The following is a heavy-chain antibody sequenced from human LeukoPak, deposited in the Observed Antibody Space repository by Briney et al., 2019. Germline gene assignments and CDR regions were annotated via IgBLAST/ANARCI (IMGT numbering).Heavy chain of an antibody. V-gene: IGHV4-39*01. Sequence: PSETLSLTCTVSGGPISSSSYYWGWSRQPPGKVLEWMGTIYYSGSTYYNTSLKSRVTISVDTSKNQIPLKLSSVTAADTAVYYCARLRGQWLGPYYYYYGMDVWGQGTTVTVSS. CDR1: GGPISSSSYY. D-gene: IGHD6-19*01. CDR3: ARLRGQWLGPYYYYYGMDV. J-gene: IGHJ6*02. CDR2: IYYSGST.